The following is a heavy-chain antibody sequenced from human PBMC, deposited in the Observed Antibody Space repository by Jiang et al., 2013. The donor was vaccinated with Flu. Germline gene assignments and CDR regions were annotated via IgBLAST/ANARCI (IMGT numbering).Heavy chain of an antibody. J-gene: IGHJ4*02. D-gene: IGHD3-16*02. CDR2: ISGSGGST. Sequence: KGLEWVSAISGSGGSTYYADSVKGRFTISRDNSKNTLYLQMNSLRAEDTAVYYCAKSVGREGDRLPWKNYDYVWGSYRSLSGDYWGQGTLVTVSS. V-gene: IGHV3-23*01. CDR3: AKSVGREGDRLPWKNYDYVWGSYRSLSGDY.